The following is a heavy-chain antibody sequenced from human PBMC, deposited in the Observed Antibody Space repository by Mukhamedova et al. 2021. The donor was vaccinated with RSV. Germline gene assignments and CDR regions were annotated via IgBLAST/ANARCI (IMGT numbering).Heavy chain of an antibody. V-gene: IGHV1-69*06. Sequence: GLEWMGGIIPVFDKTKYAPKFQDRVTITADKFSNTAYMELTRLTSDDTAVYYCARDATGGALFDPWGQGSLVIVS. CDR3: ARDATGGALFDP. J-gene: IGHJ5*02. D-gene: IGHD3-10*01. CDR2: IIPVFDKT.